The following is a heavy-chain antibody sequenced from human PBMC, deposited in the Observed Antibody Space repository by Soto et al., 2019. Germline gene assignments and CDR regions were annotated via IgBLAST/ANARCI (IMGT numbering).Heavy chain of an antibody. CDR1: GGTFTSYA. Sequence: QGQLVQAGAEVKKPGSSVKVSCKASGGTFTSYAISWVRQAPGQGLEWMGGIIPDYGKTNYAQKFQGRGTITADESTSTAYMEVGSRRSEDTAGDYCSVNAQLREGRSWFDPWGQGTLVTVSS. J-gene: IGHJ5*02. D-gene: IGHD1-26*01. V-gene: IGHV1-69*01. CDR3: SVNAQLREGRSWFDP. CDR2: IIPDYGKT.